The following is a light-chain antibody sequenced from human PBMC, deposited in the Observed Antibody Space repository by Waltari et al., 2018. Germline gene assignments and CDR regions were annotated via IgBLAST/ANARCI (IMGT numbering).Light chain of an antibody. J-gene: IGKJ1*01. CDR3: QHYVSLPAT. V-gene: IGKV3-20*01. CDR1: QSIIKY. Sequence: EIELTQSPGTLSLSPGERATLSCRASQSIIKYLAWYQKKPGQAPRLLIYHTSIRAAGIPDRFSGSGSGTDFSLFISRLEPEDFAGYYCQHYVSLPATFGQGTKVEIK. CDR2: HTS.